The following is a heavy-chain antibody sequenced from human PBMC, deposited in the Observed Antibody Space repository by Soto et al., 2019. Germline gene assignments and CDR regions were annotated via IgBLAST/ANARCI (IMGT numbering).Heavy chain of an antibody. CDR2: ISASGANT. D-gene: IGHD5-12*01. CDR1: GFTFSSYG. J-gene: IGHJ4*02. CDR3: ARVIHSVYDLHFDY. V-gene: IGHV3-23*01. Sequence: EVQLLESGGGLVQPGGSLRLSCAASGFTFSSYGMSWVRQALGKRLEWVSTISASGANTYYADSVKGRFTISRDNSKNTPYVQMNNLRAEDTAVYYCARVIHSVYDLHFDYWGQGTLVTVSS.